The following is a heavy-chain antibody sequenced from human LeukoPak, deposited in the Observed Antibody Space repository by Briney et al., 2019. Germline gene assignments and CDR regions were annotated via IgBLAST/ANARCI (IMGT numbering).Heavy chain of an antibody. Sequence: SETLSLTCTVSGGSISSSSYYWGWIRQPPGKGLEWIGSIYYSGSTYYNPSLKSRVAISVDTSKNQFSLKLSSVTAADTAVYYCARLYCSSTSCANWFDPWGQGTLVTVSS. D-gene: IGHD2-2*01. CDR1: GGSISSSSYY. V-gene: IGHV4-39*01. CDR3: ARLYCSSTSCANWFDP. CDR2: IYYSGST. J-gene: IGHJ5*02.